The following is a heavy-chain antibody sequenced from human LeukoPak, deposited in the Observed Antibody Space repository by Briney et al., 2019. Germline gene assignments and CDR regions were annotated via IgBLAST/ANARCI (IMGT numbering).Heavy chain of an antibody. CDR2: ISSSSSYI. CDR3: ARGEDTGTSV. J-gene: IGHJ4*02. V-gene: IGHV3-21*01. CDR1: GFTFSSYS. Sequence: PGGSLRLYCAASGFTFSSYSMNWVRQAPGKGLEWVSSISSSSSYIYYADSVKGRFTISRDNAKNSLYLQMNSLRAEDTAVYYCARGEDTGTSVWGQGTLVTVSS. D-gene: IGHD1-1*01.